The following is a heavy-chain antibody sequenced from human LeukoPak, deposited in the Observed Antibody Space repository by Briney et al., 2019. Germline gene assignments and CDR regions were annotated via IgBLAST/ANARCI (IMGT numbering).Heavy chain of an antibody. CDR3: ARDYGSSGLFDY. V-gene: IGHV1-69*05. CDR2: IIPIFGTA. CDR1: GGTFSSYA. Sequence: SVTVSCKASGGTFSSYAISWVRQAPGQGLEWMGGIIPIFGTANYAQKFQGRVTITTDESTSTAYMELSSLRSEDTAVYYCARDYGSSGLFDYWGQGTLVTVSS. D-gene: IGHD6-6*01. J-gene: IGHJ4*02.